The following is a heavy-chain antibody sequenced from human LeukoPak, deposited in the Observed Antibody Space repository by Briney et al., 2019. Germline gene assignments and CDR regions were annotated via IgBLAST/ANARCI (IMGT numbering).Heavy chain of an antibody. CDR1: GFIFRFYA. CDR3: AKDSGDYPHYHYGMDV. D-gene: IGHD4-17*01. J-gene: IGHJ6*02. V-gene: IGHV3-23*01. Sequence: GGSLRLSCAASGFIFRFYAMSWVRQAPGKGLEWISSIRKSGDSTYNADSVKGRVSISRDNSKNTLYLQMNSLRVDDAAVYFCAKDSGDYPHYHYGMDVWGQGTTVTVSS. CDR2: IRKSGDST.